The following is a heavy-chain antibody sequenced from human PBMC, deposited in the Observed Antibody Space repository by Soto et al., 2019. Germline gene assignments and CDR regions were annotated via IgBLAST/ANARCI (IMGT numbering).Heavy chain of an antibody. CDR3: ARQADIVVVPAAPRLNWFDP. CDR2: IYYSGST. J-gene: IGHJ5*02. Sequence: SETLSLTCTVSGGSICSSSYYWGWIRQPPGKGLEWIGSIYYSGSTYYNPSLKSRVTISVDTSKSQFSLKLSSVTAADTAVYYCARQADIVVVPAAPRLNWFDPWGQGTLVTVSS. CDR1: GGSICSSSYY. D-gene: IGHD2-2*01. V-gene: IGHV4-39*01.